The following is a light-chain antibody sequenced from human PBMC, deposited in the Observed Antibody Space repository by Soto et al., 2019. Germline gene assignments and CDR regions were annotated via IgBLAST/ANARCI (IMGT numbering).Light chain of an antibody. J-gene: IGKJ1*01. V-gene: IGKV1-39*01. CDR3: QQSETTPWT. CDR2: AAS. CDR1: QSIRTY. Sequence: DIQMTQSPSSLSASVGDRVTITCRASQSIRTYLNWYQQKIGKAPKLLIYAASSLPGGVPSRFSGSGSGTDFTLTISSLQPEDFATYFCQQSETTPWTFGQGTKVEMK.